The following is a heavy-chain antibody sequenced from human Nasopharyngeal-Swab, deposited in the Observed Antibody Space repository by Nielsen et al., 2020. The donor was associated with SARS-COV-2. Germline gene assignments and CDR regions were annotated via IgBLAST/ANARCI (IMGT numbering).Heavy chain of an antibody. J-gene: IGHJ6*02. D-gene: IGHD3-3*01. CDR3: ARDRNGFIYYYYGMDV. CDR1: GFTFSNYY. V-gene: IGHV3-11*04. Sequence: GESLKISCAASGFTFSNYYMSWIRQAPGKGLEWVSYISSSGSTIYYADSVKGRLTISRDNAKNSLYLQMNSLRAEDTAVYYCARDRNGFIYYYYGMDVWGQGTTVTVSS. CDR2: ISSSGSTI.